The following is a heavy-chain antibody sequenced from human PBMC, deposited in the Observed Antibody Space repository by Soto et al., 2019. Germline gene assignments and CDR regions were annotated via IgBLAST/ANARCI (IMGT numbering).Heavy chain of an antibody. CDR2: IKSKTDGGTT. D-gene: IGHD3-22*01. CDR1: GFTFSNAW. CDR3: ARDRGPGTYDSSGIGY. J-gene: IGHJ4*02. V-gene: IGHV3-15*07. Sequence: PGGSLRLSCAASGFTFSNAWMNWVRQAPGKGLEKVGRIKSKTDGGTTDYAAPVKGRFTISRDDSKNTLYLQMNSLKTEDTAVYYCARDRGPGTYDSSGIGYWGQGTLVTVSS.